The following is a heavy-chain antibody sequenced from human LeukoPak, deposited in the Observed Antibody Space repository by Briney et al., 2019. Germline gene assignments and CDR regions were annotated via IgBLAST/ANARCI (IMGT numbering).Heavy chain of an antibody. J-gene: IGHJ4*02. V-gene: IGHV4-59*12. CDR2: IFYTGST. CDR1: GGSISSYY. CDR3: ARAHGSGSYYLDY. Sequence: PSETLSLTCTVSGGSISSYYWSWIRQPPGKGLEWIGYIFYTGSTKYNPSLKSRVTISLDTSKNQFSLKLSSVTAADTAVYYCARAHGSGSYYLDYWGQGTLVTVSS. D-gene: IGHD3-10*01.